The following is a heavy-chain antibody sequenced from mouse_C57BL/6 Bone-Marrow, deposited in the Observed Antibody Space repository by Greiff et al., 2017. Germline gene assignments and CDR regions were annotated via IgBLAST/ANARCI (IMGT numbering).Heavy chain of an antibody. J-gene: IGHJ1*03. CDR1: GYAFSSSW. CDR3: ARYYYSNYDWYFEG. Sequence: QVQLQQSGPELVKPGASVKISCKASGYAFSSSWMNWVKQRPGKGLEWIGRIYPGDGDTNYNGKFKGKATLTADKSSSPAYMQLSSLTSEDSAVYFCARYYYSNYDWYFEGWGTGTTVTVSS. CDR2: IYPGDGDT. V-gene: IGHV1-82*01. D-gene: IGHD2-5*01.